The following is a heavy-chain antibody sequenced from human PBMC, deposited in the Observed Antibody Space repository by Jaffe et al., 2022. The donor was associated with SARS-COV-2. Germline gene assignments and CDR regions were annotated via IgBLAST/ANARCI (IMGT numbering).Heavy chain of an antibody. CDR2: IKSKTDGGTT. V-gene: IGHV3-15*01. Sequence: EVQLVESGGGLVKPGGSLRLSCAASGFTFSNAWMSWVRQAPGKGLEWVGRIKSKTDGGTTDYAAPVKGRFTISRDDSKNTLYLQMNSLKTEDTAVYYCVSPTRTIFGVVIIQADYWGQGTLVTVSS. J-gene: IGHJ4*02. D-gene: IGHD3-3*01. CDR1: GFTFSNAW. CDR3: VSPTRTIFGVVIIQADY.